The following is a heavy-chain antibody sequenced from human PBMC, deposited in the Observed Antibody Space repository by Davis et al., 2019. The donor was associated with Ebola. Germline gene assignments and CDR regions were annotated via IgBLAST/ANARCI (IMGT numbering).Heavy chain of an antibody. J-gene: IGHJ5*02. CDR3: ARGRFVTSFVAVPTTRWFDP. CDR1: GGSISSSSYY. CDR2: IHYLGNT. D-gene: IGHD2-2*01. V-gene: IGHV4-39*07. Sequence: MPSETLSLTCTVSGGSISSSSYYWGWIRQPPGKGLEWIGNIHYLGNTNYNPSLKSRVTMSVDTSKNQFSLKLRSVTAADTAVYYCARGRFVTSFVAVPTTRWFDPWGQGTLVSVSS.